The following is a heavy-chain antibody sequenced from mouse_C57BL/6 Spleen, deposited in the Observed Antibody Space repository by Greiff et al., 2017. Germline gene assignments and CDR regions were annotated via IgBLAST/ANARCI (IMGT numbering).Heavy chain of an antibody. CDR2: IDPKSGGT. CDR3: ARGGDYYAMDY. V-gene: IGHV1-62-3*01. CDR1: GYTFTSYW. J-gene: IGHJ4*01. Sequence: QVQLQQPGAELVKPGASVKLSCKASGYTFTSYWMHWVKQRPGRGLEWIGRIDPKSGGTKYNEKFKGKATLTVDKPSSTAYMQLSSLTSEDSAVYYCARGGDYYAMDYWGQGTSVTVSS.